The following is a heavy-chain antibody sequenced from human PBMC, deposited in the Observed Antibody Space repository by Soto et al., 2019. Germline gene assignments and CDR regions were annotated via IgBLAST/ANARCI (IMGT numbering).Heavy chain of an antibody. CDR3: ARDSPCSSTSCYPHYYGMDV. D-gene: IGHD2-2*01. Sequence: GGSLRLSCAASGFTFGSYWMSWVRQAPGKGLEWVANIKQDGSEKYYVDSVKGRFTISRDNAKNSLYLQMNSLRAEDTAVYYCARDSPCSSTSCYPHYYGMDVWGQGTTVTVSS. CDR2: IKQDGSEK. J-gene: IGHJ6*02. CDR1: GFTFGSYW. V-gene: IGHV3-7*01.